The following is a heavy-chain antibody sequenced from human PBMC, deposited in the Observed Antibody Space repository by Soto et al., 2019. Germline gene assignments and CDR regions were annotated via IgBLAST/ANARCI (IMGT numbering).Heavy chain of an antibody. J-gene: IGHJ4*02. CDR2: IIPTSGTT. D-gene: IGHD3-22*01. CDR1: GGNFNNHA. Sequence: SVEVSCKASGGNFNNHAISWVRQAPGQGPEWMGGIIPTSGTTNYALKFQGRVMITAGESTSTAYMELSSLRSEDTAMYYCATNPGSSGYYGNYWGQGTPVTVSS. V-gene: IGHV1-69*13. CDR3: ATNPGSSGYYGNY.